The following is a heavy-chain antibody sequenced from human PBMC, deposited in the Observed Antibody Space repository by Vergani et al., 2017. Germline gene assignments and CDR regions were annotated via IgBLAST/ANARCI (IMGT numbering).Heavy chain of an antibody. CDR2: ISYAGSNK. V-gene: IGHV3-30*18. CDR3: AKDRHYYYGMDV. Sequence: QVQLVESGGGVVQPGRSLRLSCAASGFTFSSYGMHWVRQAPGKGLEWVAVISYAGSNKYYADSVKGRFTISRDNSKNTLYLQMNSLRAEDTAVYYCAKDRHYYYGMDVWGQGTTVTVSS. CDR1: GFTFSSYG. J-gene: IGHJ6*02.